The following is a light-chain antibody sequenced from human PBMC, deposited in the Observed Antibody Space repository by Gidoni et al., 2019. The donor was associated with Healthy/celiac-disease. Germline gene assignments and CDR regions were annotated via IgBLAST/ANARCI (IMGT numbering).Light chain of an antibody. Sequence: EIVMTPSPATLSVSPGESTTLSCRASQSVSSNLAWYQQKPGQAPRLLIYGASTRATGIPARFSGSGSGTEFTLTISSLQSEDFSVYYCQQYNNWPPITFGQGTRLEIK. V-gene: IGKV3D-15*01. CDR3: QQYNNWPPIT. CDR1: QSVSSN. J-gene: IGKJ5*01. CDR2: GAS.